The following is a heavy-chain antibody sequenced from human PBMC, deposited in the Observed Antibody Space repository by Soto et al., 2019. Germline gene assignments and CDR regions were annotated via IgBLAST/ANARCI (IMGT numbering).Heavy chain of an antibody. V-gene: IGHV3-30*18. CDR2: ISYDGSDK. D-gene: IGHD2-2*01. CDR1: GFTFNTFG. CDR3: AKSPNFYCSSYHCYKYYFDY. Sequence: QEQLVESGGGVVLPGRSLRLSCAASGFTFNTFGMHWVRQAPGEGLEWVAVISYDGSDKYYSDSVRGRFTISRDNSMNTLYLQMNRLRTEDTAVYYCAKSPNFYCSSYHCYKYYFDYWGQGTLVTVSS. J-gene: IGHJ4*02.